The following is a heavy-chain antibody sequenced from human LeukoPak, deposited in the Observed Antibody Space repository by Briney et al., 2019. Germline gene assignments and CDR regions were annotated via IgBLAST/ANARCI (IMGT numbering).Heavy chain of an antibody. CDR2: IKRKTDGGTT. D-gene: IGHD2-15*01. CDR3: TTDTRRVVVPK. Sequence: PGGSLRLSCAASEFSFNDAWMSWVRQAPGKGLEWVGRIKRKTDGGTTDYAAPVKGRFTISRDDSKTSLYLQMNNLKTEDTAVYYCTTDTRRVVVPKWGQGTLVTVSS. V-gene: IGHV3-15*01. J-gene: IGHJ4*02. CDR1: EFSFNDAW.